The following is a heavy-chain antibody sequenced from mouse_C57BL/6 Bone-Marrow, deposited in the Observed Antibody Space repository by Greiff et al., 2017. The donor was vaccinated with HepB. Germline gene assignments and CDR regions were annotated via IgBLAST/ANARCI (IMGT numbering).Heavy chain of an antibody. CDR1: GYAFTNYL. Sequence: VQLQQSGAELVRPGTSVKVSCKASGYAFTNYLIEWVKQRPGQGLEWIGVINPGSGGTNYNEKFKGKATLTADKSSSTAYMQLSSLTSEDSAVYFCARGGYSHYFDYWGQGTTLTVSS. CDR3: ARGGYSHYFDY. D-gene: IGHD2-3*01. V-gene: IGHV1-54*01. CDR2: INPGSGGT. J-gene: IGHJ2*01.